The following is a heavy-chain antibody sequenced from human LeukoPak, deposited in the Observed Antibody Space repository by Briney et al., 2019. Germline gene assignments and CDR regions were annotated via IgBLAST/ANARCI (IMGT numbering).Heavy chain of an antibody. V-gene: IGHV4-4*02. CDR3: AREKEGSSRWFDP. D-gene: IGHD6-13*01. Sequence: SETLSLTCAVSGGSISSSNWWSWVRQPPGKGLEWIGEIYHSGSTNYNPSLKSRVTISVDKSKNQFSLKLSSVTAADTAVYYCAREKEGSSRWFDPWGQGTLVTASS. CDR1: GGSISSSNW. J-gene: IGHJ5*02. CDR2: IYHSGST.